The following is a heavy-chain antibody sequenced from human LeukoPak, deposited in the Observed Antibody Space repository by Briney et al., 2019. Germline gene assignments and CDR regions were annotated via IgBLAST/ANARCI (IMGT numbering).Heavy chain of an antibody. V-gene: IGHV1-24*01. CDR2: FDPEDGET. Sequence: ASVKVSCKASGYTFTSYYMHWVRQAPGKGLEWMGGFDPEDGETIYAQKFQGRVTMTEDTSTDTAYMELSSLRSEDTAVYYCATVRWELLRKGYFDYWGQGTLVTVSS. J-gene: IGHJ4*02. CDR1: GYTFTSYY. D-gene: IGHD1-26*01. CDR3: ATVRWELLRKGYFDY.